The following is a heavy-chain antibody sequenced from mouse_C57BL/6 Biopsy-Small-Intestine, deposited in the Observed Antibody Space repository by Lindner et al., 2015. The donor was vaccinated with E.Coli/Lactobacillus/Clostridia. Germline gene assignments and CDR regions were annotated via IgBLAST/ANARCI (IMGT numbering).Heavy chain of an antibody. CDR3: AGEGTYYGNYEAMDY. CDR1: GYTFTSYG. J-gene: IGHJ4*01. Sequence: VQLQESGAELARPGASVKLPCKASGYTFTSYGISWVKQRTGQGLEWIGEIYPRSGNTYYNEKFKGKATLTADKSSSTAYMELRSLTSEDSAVYFCAGEGTYYGNYEAMDYWGQGTSVTVSS. V-gene: IGHV1-81*01. CDR2: IYPRSGNT. D-gene: IGHD2-10*01.